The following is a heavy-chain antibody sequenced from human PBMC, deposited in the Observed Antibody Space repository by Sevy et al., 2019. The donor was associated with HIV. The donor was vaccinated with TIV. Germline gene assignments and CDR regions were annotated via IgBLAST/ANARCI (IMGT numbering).Heavy chain of an antibody. Sequence: GGSLRLSCAASGFTFTSYAMSWVRQAPGKGLEWVSSISGSHGTPYYADSVKDRVTISRDNSKNTLYLQMSSLRAEDTAVYYCAKSEWGNIGFCTRSSCYPFDYWGQGTLVTVSS. D-gene: IGHD2-2*01. CDR2: ISGSHGTP. CDR3: AKSEWGNIGFCTRSSCYPFDY. CDR1: GFTFTSYA. V-gene: IGHV3-23*01. J-gene: IGHJ4*02.